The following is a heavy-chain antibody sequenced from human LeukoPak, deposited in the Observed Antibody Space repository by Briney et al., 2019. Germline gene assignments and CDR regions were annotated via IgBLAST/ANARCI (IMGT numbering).Heavy chain of an antibody. V-gene: IGHV1-46*01. J-gene: IGHJ1*01. Sequence: ASVKVSCKASGYTFTGHYMHWVRQAPGQGLEWMGIINPSGGSTSYAQKFQGRVTMTRDTSTSTVYMELSSLRSEDTAVYYCARETLGVLQHWGQGTLVTVSS. D-gene: IGHD3-16*01. CDR2: INPSGGST. CDR3: ARETLGVLQH. CDR1: GYTFTGHY.